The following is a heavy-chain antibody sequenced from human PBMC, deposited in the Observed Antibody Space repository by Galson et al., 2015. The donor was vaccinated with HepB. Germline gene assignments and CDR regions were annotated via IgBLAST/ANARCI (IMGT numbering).Heavy chain of an antibody. J-gene: IGHJ4*02. CDR2: IYYTGNT. V-gene: IGHV4-39*07. CDR3: ARAAGDSSTYANDY. CDR1: GASISSSLYY. Sequence: ETLSLSCTVSGASISSSLYYWVWIRQPPEKGLEWIGSIYYTGNTYYTSSLKSRVTISADMSKNQFSLKVNSVTAADTAVYYCARAAGDSSTYANDYWGQGTLVTVSS. D-gene: IGHD5-18*01.